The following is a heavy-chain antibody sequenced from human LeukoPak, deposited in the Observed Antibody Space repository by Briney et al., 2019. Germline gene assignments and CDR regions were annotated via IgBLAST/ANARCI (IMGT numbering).Heavy chain of an antibody. V-gene: IGHV3-21*01. D-gene: IGHD3-16*01. CDR3: AGGLALKNTFDY. Sequence: GGSLRLSCAASGFTFSSYSMKWFLQDPRKRLQWVSSISSSSSYIYYTDSVKSRFTISGDNAKNSLYLQMSCLRAEDTAVYYCAGGLALKNTFDYWGKGTMVTVSS. J-gene: IGHJ4*02. CDR2: ISSSSSYI. CDR1: GFTFSSYS.